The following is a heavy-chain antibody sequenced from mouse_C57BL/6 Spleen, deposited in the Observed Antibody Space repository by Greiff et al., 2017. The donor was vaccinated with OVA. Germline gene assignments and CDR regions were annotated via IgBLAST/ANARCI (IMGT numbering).Heavy chain of an antibody. CDR2: IDPSDSET. D-gene: IGHD2-2*01. V-gene: IGHV1-52*01. CDR1: GYTLTSYW. CDR3: ARWFGAMDY. J-gene: IGHJ4*01. Sequence: QVQLKQPGAELVRPGSSVKLSCKASGYTLTSYWMHWVKQRPIQGLEWIGNIDPSDSETHYNQKFKDKATLTVDKSSSTAYMQLSSLTSEDSAVYYCARWFGAMDYWGQGTSVTVSS.